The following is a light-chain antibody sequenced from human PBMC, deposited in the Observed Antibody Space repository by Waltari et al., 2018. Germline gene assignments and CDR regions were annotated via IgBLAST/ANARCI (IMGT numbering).Light chain of an antibody. V-gene: IGLV1-47*01. J-gene: IGLJ3*02. CDR3: ATWDDTLSGPRV. CDR1: TSNIGSNS. Sequence: QSVLTQPPSVSGTPGQRVTISCSGTTSNIGSNSVYWYQQLPGTAPKLLIYRNYQRPSGVPTQFSGSRSGTSASLAISGLQSEDEADYYCATWDDTLSGPRVFGGGTRLTVL. CDR2: RNY.